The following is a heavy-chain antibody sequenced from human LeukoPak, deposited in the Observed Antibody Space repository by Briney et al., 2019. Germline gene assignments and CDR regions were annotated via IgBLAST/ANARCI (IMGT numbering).Heavy chain of an antibody. Sequence: ASVKVSCKASGYTFTGYYMHWVRQAPGQGLEWMGWINPNSGGTNYAQKFQGRVTMTRDTSISTAYMERSRLRSDDTAVYYCARVRGLGYCSGGSCSGAFDIWGQGTMVTVSS. D-gene: IGHD2-15*01. V-gene: IGHV1-2*02. CDR3: ARVRGLGYCSGGSCSGAFDI. CDR1: GYTFTGYY. J-gene: IGHJ3*02. CDR2: INPNSGGT.